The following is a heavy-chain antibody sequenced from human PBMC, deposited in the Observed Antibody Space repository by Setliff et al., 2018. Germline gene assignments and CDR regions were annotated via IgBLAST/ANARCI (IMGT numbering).Heavy chain of an antibody. Sequence: SETLSLTCSVSGGLIYDHWWTWVRQPAGEEFQWIGRVYSDGDTEYNPSLKSRVTISVDTSNNQFSLKLTSVTAADTAVYYCARVDFTMIQGVIGHWGQGTLVTVSS. J-gene: IGHJ1*01. V-gene: IGHV4-4*07. CDR1: GGLIYDHW. D-gene: IGHD3-10*01. CDR2: VYSDGDT. CDR3: ARVDFTMIQGVIGH.